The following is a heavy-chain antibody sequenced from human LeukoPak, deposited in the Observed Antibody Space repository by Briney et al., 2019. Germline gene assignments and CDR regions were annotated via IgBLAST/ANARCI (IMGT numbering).Heavy chain of an antibody. V-gene: IGHV4-59*01. CDR3: ARGLEIDY. Sequence: SETLSLTCTVSGGSISSYYWSWIRQPPGKGLEWIGYIYYSGSTNYNPSLKSRVTISVDTSKNQFSLKLSSVTAADTAVYYCARGLEIDYWGQGTLVTVPS. J-gene: IGHJ4*02. CDR1: GGSISSYY. CDR2: IYYSGST. D-gene: IGHD6-19*01.